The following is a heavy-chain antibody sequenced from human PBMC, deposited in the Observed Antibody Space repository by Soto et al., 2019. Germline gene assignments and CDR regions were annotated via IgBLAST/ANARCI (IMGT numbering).Heavy chain of an antibody. D-gene: IGHD6-19*01. CDR1: GYTFTRYD. Sequence: GASVKGSCKASGYTFTRYDINWVRQAPGQRLERKGWMNPNSGNTGYAQKFQGRVTMTRNTSISTAYMELSSLRSEDTAVYYCARAPIIAVACYYYYYYMDVWGKGTTVTVSS. CDR3: ARAPIIAVACYYYYYYMDV. V-gene: IGHV1-8*01. J-gene: IGHJ6*03. CDR2: MNPNSGNT.